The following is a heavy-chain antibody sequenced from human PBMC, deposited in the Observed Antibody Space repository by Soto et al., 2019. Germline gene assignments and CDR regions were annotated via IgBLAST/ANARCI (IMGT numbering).Heavy chain of an antibody. CDR1: GFEFSSYW. CDR2: IKSSSSTI. J-gene: IGHJ4*02. CDR3: ARDQQSGSSPFDY. V-gene: IGHV3-48*02. D-gene: IGHD6-13*01. Sequence: PGGSLRLSCACSGFEFSSYWMTWVRQAPGKGLEWVSNIKSSSSTIYYADSVKGRFTISRDNAKNSLYLQMNSLRDEDTAVYYCARDQQSGSSPFDYWGQGTLVTVSS.